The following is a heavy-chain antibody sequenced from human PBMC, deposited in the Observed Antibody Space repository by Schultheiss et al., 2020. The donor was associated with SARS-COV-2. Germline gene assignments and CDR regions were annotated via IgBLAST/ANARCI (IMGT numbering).Heavy chain of an antibody. V-gene: IGHV3-9*01. CDR3: AREPPSSDGDAFDI. CDR2: ISWNSGTI. J-gene: IGHJ3*02. Sequence: GGSLRLSCAASGFTFDDYAMHWVRQAPGKGLEWVSGISWNSGTIGYADSVKGRFTISRDNADNSLYLQMNSLRAEDTAVYYCAREPPSSDGDAFDIWGQGTMVTVSS. CDR1: GFTFDDYA.